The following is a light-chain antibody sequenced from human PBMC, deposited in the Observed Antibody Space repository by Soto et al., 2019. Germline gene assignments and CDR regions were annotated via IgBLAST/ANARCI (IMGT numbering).Light chain of an antibody. Sequence: QSVLTQPPSVSGAPGQRVTISCTGSSSNIGAGYDVHWYQQLPGTAPKLLIYGNSNRPSGVPDRFSGSKSGTSASLAITGLQAEDEADYYYQSYDSSLSGPRVFGTGTKLTVL. V-gene: IGLV1-40*01. CDR3: QSYDSSLSGPRV. J-gene: IGLJ1*01. CDR1: SSNIGAGYD. CDR2: GNS.